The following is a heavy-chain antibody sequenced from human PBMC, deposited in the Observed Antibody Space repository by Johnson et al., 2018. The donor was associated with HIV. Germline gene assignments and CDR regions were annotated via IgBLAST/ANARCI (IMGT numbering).Heavy chain of an antibody. J-gene: IGHJ3*02. D-gene: IGHD5-18*01. Sequence: VQLVESGGGVVQPGRSLRLSCAASGFTFSSYAMSWVRQAPGKGLEWVSAISGSGGSTSYADSVKGRFTISRDNSKNTLYLQMNSLRAEDTAVYYCAKDGHSYGRGPDAFDIWGQGTMVTVSS. CDR1: GFTFSSYA. V-gene: IGHV3-23*04. CDR2: ISGSGGST. CDR3: AKDGHSYGRGPDAFDI.